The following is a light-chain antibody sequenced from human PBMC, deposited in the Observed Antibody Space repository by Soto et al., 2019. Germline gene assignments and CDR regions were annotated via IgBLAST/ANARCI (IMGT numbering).Light chain of an antibody. V-gene: IGKV3-20*01. CDR3: QQYGSSLGT. J-gene: IGKJ1*01. CDR2: GAS. CDR1: QSVSSSY. Sequence: EIVLTQSPGTLSLSPGERATLSCRASQSVSSSYLAWYQQKPGQAPRLLIYGASSRATGIPDRFSGSGSGTDFTLTISILEPEDFAVYYCQQYGSSLGTFCQGTQVEIK.